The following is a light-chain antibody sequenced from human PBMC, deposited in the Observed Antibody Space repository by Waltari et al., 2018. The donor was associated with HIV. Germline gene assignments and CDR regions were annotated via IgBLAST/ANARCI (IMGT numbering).Light chain of an antibody. CDR2: STN. CDR1: SGSVSTSYS. CDR3: VLYMGSGAWV. J-gene: IGLJ3*02. Sequence: QTVVTQEPSFSVSPGGTVTLPCGLSSGSVSTSYSPTWYQQTPGQSPRTLIYSTNTRSSGVPDRVSGSILGNKAALTITGAQADDESDYYCVLYMGSGAWVFGGGTKLTVL. V-gene: IGLV8-61*01.